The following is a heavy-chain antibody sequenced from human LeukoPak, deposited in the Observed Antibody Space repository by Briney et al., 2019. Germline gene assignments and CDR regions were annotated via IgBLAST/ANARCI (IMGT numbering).Heavy chain of an antibody. CDR3: ARVRGSGWPPYYYYYMDV. Sequence: SETLSLTCTVSSGSISSYYWSWIRQPPGKGLEWIGYIYYSGSTNYNPSLKSRVTISVDTSKNQFSLKLSSVTAADTAVYYCARVRGSGWPPYYYYYMDVWGKGTTVTVSS. CDR1: SGSISSYY. V-gene: IGHV4-59*12. D-gene: IGHD6-19*01. J-gene: IGHJ6*03. CDR2: IYYSGST.